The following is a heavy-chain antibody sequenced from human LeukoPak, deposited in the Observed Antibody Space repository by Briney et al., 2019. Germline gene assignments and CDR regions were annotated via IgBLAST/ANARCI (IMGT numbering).Heavy chain of an antibody. CDR3: ARAIDLATYYYDSSGYPNWFDP. Sequence: SETLSLTCTVSGGSISSYYWSWIRQPPGKGLEWIGYIYYSGSTNYNPSLKSRVTISVDTSKNQFSLKLSSVAAADTAVYYCARAIDLATYYYDSSGYPNWFDPWGQGTLVTVSS. CDR2: IYYSGST. J-gene: IGHJ5*02. V-gene: IGHV4-59*01. D-gene: IGHD3-22*01. CDR1: GGSISSYY.